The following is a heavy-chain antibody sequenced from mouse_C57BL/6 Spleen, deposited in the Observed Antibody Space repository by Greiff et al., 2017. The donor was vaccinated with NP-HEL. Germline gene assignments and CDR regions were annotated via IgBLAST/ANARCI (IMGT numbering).Heavy chain of an antibody. D-gene: IGHD1-1*01. CDR2: INPSTGGT. V-gene: IGHV1-42*01. J-gene: IGHJ3*01. CDR3: ARSPYGSSSWFAY. CDR1: GYSFTGYY. Sequence: VQLQQSGPELVKPGASVKISCKASGYSFTGYYMNWVKQSPEKSLEWIGEINPSTGGTTYNQKFKAKATLTVDKSSSTAYMQLKSLTSEDSAVYYCARSPYGSSSWFAYWGQGTLVTVSA.